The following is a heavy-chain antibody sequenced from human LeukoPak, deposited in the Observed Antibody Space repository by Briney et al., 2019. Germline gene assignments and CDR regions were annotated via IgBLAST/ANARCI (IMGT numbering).Heavy chain of an antibody. Sequence: GGSLRLSCAASGFTFSSYAMSWVRQAPGKGLEWVSAISGSGGSTYYADSMKGRFTISRDNSKNTLYLQMNSLRAEDTAVYYCAKSPYYDSSGDAFEIWGQGTMVTVSS. D-gene: IGHD3-22*01. CDR1: GFTFSSYA. CDR2: ISGSGGST. J-gene: IGHJ3*02. V-gene: IGHV3-23*01. CDR3: AKSPYYDSSGDAFEI.